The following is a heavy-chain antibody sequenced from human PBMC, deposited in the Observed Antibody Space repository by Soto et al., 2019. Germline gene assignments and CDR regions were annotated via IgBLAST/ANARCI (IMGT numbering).Heavy chain of an antibody. J-gene: IGHJ6*02. CDR1: GYTFTSYV. CDR2: INAGNGNT. V-gene: IGHV1-3*01. D-gene: IGHD3-10*01. Sequence: QVQLVQSGAEVKKPGASVKVSCKASGYTFTSYVMHWVRQAPGQRLEWMGWINAGNGNTKYSQKFQGRVTITRDTFASTAYMELSSLRSEDTAVYYCATRGRSLGYYYGMDVWGQGTTVTVSS. CDR3: ATRGRSLGYYYGMDV.